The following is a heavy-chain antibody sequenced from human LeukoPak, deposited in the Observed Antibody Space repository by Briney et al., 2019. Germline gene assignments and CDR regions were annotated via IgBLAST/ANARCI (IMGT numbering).Heavy chain of an antibody. CDR3: AKIGPHSTVGARGIFDY. Sequence: GGSLRLSCAASGFTFSSYAMSWVCQAPGKGLEWVSAISGSGGSTYYADSVKGRFTISRDNSKNTLYLQMNSLRAEDTAVYYCAKIGPHSTVGARGIFDYWGQGTLVTVSS. D-gene: IGHD1-26*01. J-gene: IGHJ4*02. V-gene: IGHV3-23*01. CDR1: GFTFSSYA. CDR2: ISGSGGST.